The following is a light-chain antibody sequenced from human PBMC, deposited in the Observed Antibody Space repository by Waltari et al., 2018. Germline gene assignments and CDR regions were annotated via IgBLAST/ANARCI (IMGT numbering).Light chain of an antibody. CDR3: QQSYSTPWT. V-gene: IGKV1-39*01. CDR2: AAS. CDR1: QSISSY. Sequence: DIQVTQSPSSLSDSVGDRVTITCRASQSISSYLDWYQQIPGKAPMLLFYAASSLQSGVPATFSCSGSWTDFTLTISSLQPEDFATYYCQQSYSTPWTFGQGTKVEIK. J-gene: IGKJ1*01.